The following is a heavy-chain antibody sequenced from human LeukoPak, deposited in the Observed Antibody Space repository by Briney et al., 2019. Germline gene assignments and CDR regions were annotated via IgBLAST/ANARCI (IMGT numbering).Heavy chain of an antibody. CDR2: ISWDSGST. CDR1: GFTFSTYA. V-gene: IGHV3-43D*03. D-gene: IGHD4-11*01. J-gene: IGHJ4*02. Sequence: GGSLRLSCAASGFTFSTYAMHWVRQAPGKGLEWVSLISWDSGSTYYADSVKGRFTISRDNAKNSLYLQMNSLRAEDTAVYYCARASNYGGGFDYWGQGTLVTVSS. CDR3: ARASNYGGGFDY.